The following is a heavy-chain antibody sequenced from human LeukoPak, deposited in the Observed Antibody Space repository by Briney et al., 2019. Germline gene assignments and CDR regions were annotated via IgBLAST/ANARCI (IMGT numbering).Heavy chain of an antibody. CDR3: VPGTELVH. CDR1: GFTFSSYA. CDR2: ISSTTTIT. Sequence: GGSLRLSCAASGFTFSSYAMHWVRQAPGKGLEWISYISSTTTITYYADSVKGRFTISRDNAKNSLYLQMNSLRDEATAVYYCVPGTELVHWGQGTLVTVSS. J-gene: IGHJ4*02. V-gene: IGHV3-48*02. D-gene: IGHD6-19*01.